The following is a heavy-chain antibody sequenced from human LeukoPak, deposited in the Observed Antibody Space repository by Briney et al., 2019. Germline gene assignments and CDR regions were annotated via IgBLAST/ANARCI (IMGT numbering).Heavy chain of an antibody. CDR2: IKQDGSEK. CDR3: AKVRWLAVGSYYFLDY. Sequence: PGGSLRLSCAASGFTFSSYWMSWVRQAPGKGLEWVANIKQDGSEKYYVDSVKGRFTISRDNAKNSLYLQMNSLRAEDTAVYYCAKVRWLAVGSYYFLDYWGQGTLVTVSS. CDR1: GFTFSSYW. D-gene: IGHD1-26*01. V-gene: IGHV3-7*01. J-gene: IGHJ4*02.